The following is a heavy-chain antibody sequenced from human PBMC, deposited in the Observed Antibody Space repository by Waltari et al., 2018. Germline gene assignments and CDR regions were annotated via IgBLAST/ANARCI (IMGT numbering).Heavy chain of an antibody. J-gene: IGHJ3*02. Sequence: QLQLQESGPGLVKPSETLSLTCTVSGGSISSSSYYWGWIRQPPGKGLEWIGSIYYSGSTYYNPSLKSRVTISVDTSKNQFSLKLSSVTAADTAVYYCARRRIVLMVYAPPHDAFDIWGQGTMVTVSS. V-gene: IGHV4-39*07. CDR3: ARRRIVLMVYAPPHDAFDI. D-gene: IGHD2-8*01. CDR1: GGSISSSSYY. CDR2: IYYSGST.